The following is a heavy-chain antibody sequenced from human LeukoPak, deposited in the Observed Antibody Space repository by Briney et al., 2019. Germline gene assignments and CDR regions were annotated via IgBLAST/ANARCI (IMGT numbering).Heavy chain of an antibody. CDR3: ARDLRNSSGDCFERCHY. J-gene: IGHJ4*02. V-gene: IGHV1-18*04. D-gene: IGHD2-21*02. Sequence: GASVKVSCKASDYTFTSRGISWVRQAPGQGLEWMGWISPHNGNTKYVQRLQGRVTITADESTSTAYMELSSLRSEDTAVYYCARDLRNSSGDCFERCHYWGQGTLVTVSS. CDR2: ISPHNGNT. CDR1: DYTFTSRG.